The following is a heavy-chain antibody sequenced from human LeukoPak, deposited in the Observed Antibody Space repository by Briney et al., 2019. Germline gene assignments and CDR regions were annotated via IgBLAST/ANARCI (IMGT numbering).Heavy chain of an antibody. CDR2: IYTSGST. CDR1: GGSISSGSYY. Sequence: SETLSLTCTVSGGSISSGSYYWSWIRQPAGKGLEWIGRIYTSGSTNYNPSLKSRVTISVDTSKNQFSLKLSSVTAADTAVYYCARSYGYSSSSYGSDWFDPWGQGTLVTVSS. V-gene: IGHV4-61*02. J-gene: IGHJ5*02. CDR3: ARSYGYSSSSYGSDWFDP. D-gene: IGHD6-13*01.